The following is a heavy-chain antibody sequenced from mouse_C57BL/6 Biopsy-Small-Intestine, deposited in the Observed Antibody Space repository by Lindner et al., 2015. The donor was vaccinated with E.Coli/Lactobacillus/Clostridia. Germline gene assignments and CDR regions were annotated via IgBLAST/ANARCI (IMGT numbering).Heavy chain of an antibody. CDR1: GYAFSSSW. D-gene: IGHD1-1*01. J-gene: IGHJ4*01. CDR3: ARSGTVAHYYAMDY. V-gene: IGHV1-82*01. CDR2: IYPGDGDT. Sequence: QESGPELAKPGASVKISCKASGYAFSSSWMNWVKQRPGKGLEWIGRIYPGDGDTNYNGKFKGKATLTADKSSSTAYMQLSSLTSEDSAVYFCARSGTVAHYYAMDYWGQGTSVTVSS.